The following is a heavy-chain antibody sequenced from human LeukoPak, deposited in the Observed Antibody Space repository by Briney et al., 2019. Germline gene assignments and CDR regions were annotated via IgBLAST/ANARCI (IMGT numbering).Heavy chain of an antibody. CDR1: GGSFSGYY. D-gene: IGHD6-13*01. CDR3: ARGRFPGYSSNWLTHRPRAYYFDY. CDR2: INHSGNT. V-gene: IGHV4-34*01. J-gene: IGHJ4*02. Sequence: SETLSLTCAVYGGSFSGYYRSWIRQPPGKGLEWIGEINHSGNTNYNPSLKSRVTISGATSKNQFSLKLSSVTAADTAVYYCARGRFPGYSSNWLTHRPRAYYFDYWGQGTLVTVSS.